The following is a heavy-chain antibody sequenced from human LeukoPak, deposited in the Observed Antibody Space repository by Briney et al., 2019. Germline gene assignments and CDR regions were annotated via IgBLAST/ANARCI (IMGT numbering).Heavy chain of an antibody. CDR3: ARDEARVLDY. J-gene: IGHJ4*02. Sequence: SETLSLTCSVSGDSISSSSYYWGWIRQPPGKGLEWIGSIYYSGSTYYNPSLKSRVTISVDTSKNQFSLKLSSVTAADTAVYYCARDEARVLDYWGQGTLVTVSS. V-gene: IGHV4-39*02. CDR2: IYYSGST. CDR1: GDSISSSSYY.